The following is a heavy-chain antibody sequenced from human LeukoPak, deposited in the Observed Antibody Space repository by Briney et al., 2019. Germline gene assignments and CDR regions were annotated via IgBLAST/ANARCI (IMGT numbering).Heavy chain of an antibody. CDR1: GFTFSSYA. Sequence: GGSLRLSCAASGFTFSSYAMSWVRQAPGKGLEWVSAISGSGGSTYYADSVKGRFTISRDNSKNTLYLQMNSRRAEDTAVYYCARDVTYHGGDWFDPWGQGTLVTVSS. CDR2: ISGSGGST. D-gene: IGHD4-23*01. J-gene: IGHJ5*02. CDR3: ARDVTYHGGDWFDP. V-gene: IGHV3-23*01.